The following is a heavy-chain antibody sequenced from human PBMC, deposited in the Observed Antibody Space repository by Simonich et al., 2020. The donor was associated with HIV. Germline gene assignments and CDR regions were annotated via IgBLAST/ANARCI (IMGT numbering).Heavy chain of an antibody. CDR1: GGSISSSSYY. V-gene: IGHV4-39*01. CDR3: ARHWGYDFWSGYYFDY. CDR2: IYYSGIT. J-gene: IGHJ4*02. D-gene: IGHD3-3*01. Sequence: QLQLQESGPGLVKPSETLSLTCTVSGGSISSSSYYWGWIRQPPGKGLEWFGSIYYSGITYYTPSLKRRVPLSVDTSKNQFSLKLSSVTAADTAVYYCARHWGYDFWSGYYFDYWGQGTLVTVSS.